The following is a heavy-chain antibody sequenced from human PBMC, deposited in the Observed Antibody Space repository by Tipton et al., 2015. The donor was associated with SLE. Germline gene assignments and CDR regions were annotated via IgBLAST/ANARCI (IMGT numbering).Heavy chain of an antibody. CDR2: IYYSGST. D-gene: IGHD7-27*01. V-gene: IGHV4-31*03. J-gene: IGHJ6*03. CDR1: GGSINSGGYY. CDR3: AGEQWGYYYMDV. Sequence: TLSLTCTVSGGSINSGGYYWSWIRQYPGKGLEWIGYIYYSGSTYYNPSLKSRVTISIDTSKNQFSLKLSSVTAADTAVYYCAGEQWGYYYMDVWGKGTTVTVSS.